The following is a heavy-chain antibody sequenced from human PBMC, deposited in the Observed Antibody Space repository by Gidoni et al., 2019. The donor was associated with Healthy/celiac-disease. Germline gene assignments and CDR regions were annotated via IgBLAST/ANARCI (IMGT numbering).Heavy chain of an antibody. CDR1: GSTCGDYA. D-gene: IGHD3-3*01. Sequence: EVQLVECGGGLVQPGRSLRLSCTAGGSTCGDYARSWVRQAPGQGLGWVGVIRSKAYGGTTEYAASMKDRYTISREDTKSIAYQQMNSLKTEDTAVYYCTGYDFWSGYYLALRAYGMDVWGQGTTVTVSS. CDR3: TGYDFWSGYYLALRAYGMDV. CDR2: IRSKAYGGTT. J-gene: IGHJ6*02. V-gene: IGHV3-49*04.